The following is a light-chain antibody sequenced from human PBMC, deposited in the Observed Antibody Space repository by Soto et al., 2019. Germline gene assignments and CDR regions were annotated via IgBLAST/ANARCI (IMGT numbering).Light chain of an antibody. Sequence: SVLTQPASVSGSPGQSITISCTGTSSDVGGYDYVSWYQLHPGKAPKLMVFEVSSRPSGVSYRFSGSKSGNTASLTISGLQAEDEADYFCSSYSISTAYLFGTGTKVTVL. J-gene: IGLJ1*01. V-gene: IGLV2-14*01. CDR2: EVS. CDR3: SSYSISTAYL. CDR1: SSDVGGYDY.